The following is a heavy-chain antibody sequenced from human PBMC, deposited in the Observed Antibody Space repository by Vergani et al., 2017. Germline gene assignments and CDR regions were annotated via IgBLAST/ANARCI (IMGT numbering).Heavy chain of an antibody. Sequence: QVQLVQSGAEVKKPGASVKVSCKASGHTFTSYAMHWVRQAPGQRLEWMGWINAGNGNTKYSQKLQGRVTMTTDTSTSTAYMELRSLRSDDTAVYYCARETTSYYYYGMDVWGQGTTVTVSS. CDR2: INAGNGNT. V-gene: IGHV1-3*01. CDR1: GHTFTSYA. D-gene: IGHD1-7*01. CDR3: ARETTSYYYYGMDV. J-gene: IGHJ6*02.